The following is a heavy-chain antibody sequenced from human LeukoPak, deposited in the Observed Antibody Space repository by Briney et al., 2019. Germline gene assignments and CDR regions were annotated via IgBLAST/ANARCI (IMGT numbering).Heavy chain of an antibody. CDR3: ARMWQKYQLLYGNWFDP. J-gene: IGHJ5*02. D-gene: IGHD2-2*02. CDR1: GGSISSYY. CDR2: IYYSGST. Sequence: TSETLSLTCTVSGGSISSYYWNWLRQPPGQGLEWIGYIYYSGSTNYNPSLKSRATISVDTSKNQFSLKLSSVTAADTAVYYCARMWQKYQLLYGNWFDPWGQGTLVTVSS. V-gene: IGHV4-59*01.